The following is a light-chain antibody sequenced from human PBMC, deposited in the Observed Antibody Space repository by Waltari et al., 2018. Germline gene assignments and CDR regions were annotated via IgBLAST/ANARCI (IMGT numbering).Light chain of an antibody. J-gene: IGKJ2*01. CDR2: GAS. CDR3: QQYGSTYT. CDR1: QSVSSSY. Sequence: EIVLTQSPGTLSLSPGERATLSCRASQSVSSSYLAWDQQKPGQAPRLLIYGASSRATGIPDRFSGSGSGTDFTLTISRLEPEDFAVYYCQQYGSTYTFGQGTKLEIK. V-gene: IGKV3-20*01.